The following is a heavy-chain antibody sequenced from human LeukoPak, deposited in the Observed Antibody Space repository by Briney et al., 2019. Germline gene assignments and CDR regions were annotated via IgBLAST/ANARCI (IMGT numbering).Heavy chain of an antibody. CDR1: GGTFSSYA. D-gene: IGHD1-1*01. CDR2: IIPIFGTA. J-gene: IGHJ4*02. Sequence: SVKVSCKASGGTFSSYASSWVRQAPGQGLEWMGGIIPIFGTANYAQKFQGRVTITTDESTSTAYMELSSLRSEDTAVYYCARGTAAGVNEVLGYWGQGTLVTVSS. CDR3: ARGTAAGVNEVLGY. V-gene: IGHV1-69*05.